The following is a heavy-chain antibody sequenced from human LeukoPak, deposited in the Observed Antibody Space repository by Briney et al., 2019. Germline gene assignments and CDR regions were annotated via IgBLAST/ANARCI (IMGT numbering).Heavy chain of an antibody. Sequence: PSETPSLTCTVSGGSISSGSYYWSWIRQPAGKGLEWIGRIYTSGGTNYNPSLKSRVTISVDTSKNQFSLKLSSVTAADTAVYYCARADPRVLLNYQHWGQGTLVTVSS. D-gene: IGHD3-10*01. V-gene: IGHV4-61*02. J-gene: IGHJ1*01. CDR2: IYTSGGT. CDR1: GGSISSGSYY. CDR3: ARADPRVLLNYQH.